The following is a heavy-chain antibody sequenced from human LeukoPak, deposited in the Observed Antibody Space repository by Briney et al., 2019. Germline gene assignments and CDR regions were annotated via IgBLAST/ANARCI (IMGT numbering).Heavy chain of an antibody. D-gene: IGHD6-13*01. V-gene: IGHV3-23*01. CDR2: ISGSGGNT. Sequence: PGGSLRLSCAASGFTFSDYAMNWVRQAPGKGLEWVSTISGSGGNTYYAGSVKGRFTISKDNSKNTVYLQMSSLRVDDTAVYYCAKAASSSWPSYYYSMDVWGQGTTVTVSS. CDR3: AKAASSSWPSYYYSMDV. CDR1: GFTFSDYA. J-gene: IGHJ6*02.